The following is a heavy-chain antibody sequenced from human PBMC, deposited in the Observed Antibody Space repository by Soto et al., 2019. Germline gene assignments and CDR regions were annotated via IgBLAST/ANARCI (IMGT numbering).Heavy chain of an antibody. V-gene: IGHV1-3*01. Sequence: QVQLVQSGAEVKKPGASVKVSCKASGYTFTSYAMHWVRQAPGQRLEWMGWINAGNGNTKYSKKFQGRVTITRDTSASTAYMELSSLRSEDTAVYSCARDLQADYWGQGTLVTVSS. CDR3: ARDLQADY. CDR1: GYTFTSYA. CDR2: INAGNGNT. J-gene: IGHJ4*02.